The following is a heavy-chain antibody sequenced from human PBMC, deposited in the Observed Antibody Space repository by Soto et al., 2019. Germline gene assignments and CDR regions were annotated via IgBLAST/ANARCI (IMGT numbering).Heavy chain of an antibody. J-gene: IGHJ4*02. D-gene: IGHD3-9*01. CDR1: GYTFTSYG. CDR3: ARDSRMEPPTVLRYFDWLLDY. V-gene: IGHV1-18*01. Sequence: GASVKVSCKASGYTFTSYGISWVRQAPGQGLEWMGWISAYNGNTNYAQKLQGRVTMTTDTSTSTAYMELRSLRSDDTAVYYCARDSRMEPPTVLRYFDWLLDYWGQGTLVTVSS. CDR2: ISAYNGNT.